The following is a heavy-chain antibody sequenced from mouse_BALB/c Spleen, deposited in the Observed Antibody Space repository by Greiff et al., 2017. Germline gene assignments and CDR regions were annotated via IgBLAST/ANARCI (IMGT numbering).Heavy chain of an antibody. CDR1: GYTFTSYY. CDR3: TRRSPSYGNYVSYWYFDV. V-gene: IGHV1S81*02. J-gene: IGHJ1*01. CDR2: INPSNGGT. D-gene: IGHD2-10*02. Sequence: VQLQQSGAELVKPGASVKLSCTASGYTFTSYYMYWVKQRPGQGLEWIGEINPSNGGTNFNEKFKSKATLTVDKSSSTAYMQLSSLTSEDSAVYYCTRRSPSYGNYVSYWYFDVWGEGTTVTVSS.